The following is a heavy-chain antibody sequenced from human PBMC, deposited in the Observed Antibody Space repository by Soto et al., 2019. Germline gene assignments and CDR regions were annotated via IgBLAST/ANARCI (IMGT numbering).Heavy chain of an antibody. V-gene: IGHV3-33*01. CDR1: GFTFSNYG. D-gene: IGHD2-15*01. Sequence: QVQLVESGGGVVQPGRSLRLSCAASGFTFSNYGMHWVRQAPGKGLEWGALIWYDGNNKYYADSVKGRFTISRDNSKNTLYLQMNSLRAEDTAVYYCARDGYCSGGSCYSVPVFDFWGQGTLVTVSS. CDR3: ARDGYCSGGSCYSVPVFDF. J-gene: IGHJ4*02. CDR2: IWYDGNNK.